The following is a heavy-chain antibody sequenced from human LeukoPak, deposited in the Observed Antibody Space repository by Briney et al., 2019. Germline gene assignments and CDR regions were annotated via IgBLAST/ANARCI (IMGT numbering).Heavy chain of an antibody. CDR1: GFTFSSYG. D-gene: IGHD1-26*01. J-gene: IGHJ4*02. CDR2: ISYDGSNK. V-gene: IGHV3-30*18. CDR3: AKDLLGATVY. Sequence: GGSLRLSCAASGFTFSSYGMHWVRQAPGKGLEWVAVISYDGSNKYYADSVKGRFTISRDNSKNTVYLQMNSLRAEDTAVYYCAKDLLGATVYWGQGTLVTVSS.